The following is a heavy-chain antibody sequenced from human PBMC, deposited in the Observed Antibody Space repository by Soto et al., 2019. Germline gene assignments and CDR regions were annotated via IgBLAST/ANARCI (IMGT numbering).Heavy chain of an antibody. D-gene: IGHD3-10*01. CDR2: IYSSGST. CDR1: GGSISSYY. Sequence: QVQLQESGPGLVKPSETLSLTCTVSGGSISSYYWSWIRQPAGEGLEWIGRIYSSGSTNYNPSLKSRVTMSVDTSKNQFSLKLSSVTAADTAEYYCARVLYYYGSGRPTYAMDVWGQGTTVTVSS. J-gene: IGHJ6*02. CDR3: ARVLYYYGSGRPTYAMDV. V-gene: IGHV4-4*07.